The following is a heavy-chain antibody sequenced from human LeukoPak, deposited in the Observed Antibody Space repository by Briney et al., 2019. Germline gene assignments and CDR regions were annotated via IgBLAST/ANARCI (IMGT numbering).Heavy chain of an antibody. J-gene: IGHJ4*02. V-gene: IGHV4-31*03. Sequence: PSETLSLTCTVSGGSISSGGYYWSWIRQHPGKGLEWIGYIYYSGSTYYNPSLKSRVTISVDTSKNQFSLKLSSVTAADTAVYYCARHFSGAAPGLVWGQGTLVTVSS. CDR3: ARHFSGAAPGLV. CDR2: IYYSGST. CDR1: GGSISSGGYY. D-gene: IGHD6-13*01.